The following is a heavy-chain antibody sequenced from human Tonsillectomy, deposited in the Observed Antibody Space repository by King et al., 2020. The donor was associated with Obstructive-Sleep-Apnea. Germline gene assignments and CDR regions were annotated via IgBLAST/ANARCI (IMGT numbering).Heavy chain of an antibody. CDR3: ARRSYYDSSGYYLFDY. J-gene: IGHJ4*02. Sequence: QLVQSGAEVKKPGESLKISCKGSGYSFTSYWIGWVRQMPGKGLEWMGIIYPGDSDTRYSPSFQGQVTISADKSISTAYLQWSSLKASDTAMYYCARRSYYDSSGYYLFDYWGQGTLVTVSS. CDR1: GYSFTSYW. V-gene: IGHV5-51*01. D-gene: IGHD3-22*01. CDR2: IYPGDSDT.